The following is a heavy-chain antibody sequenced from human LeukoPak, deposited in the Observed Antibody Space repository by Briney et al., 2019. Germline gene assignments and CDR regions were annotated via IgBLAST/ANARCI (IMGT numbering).Heavy chain of an antibody. CDR3: AKDIAVDYDYIWGSYRPVLFDH. CDR2: ISYDGSNK. D-gene: IGHD3-16*02. V-gene: IGHV3-30*18. CDR1: GFTFSTYG. J-gene: IGHJ4*02. Sequence: GGSLRLSCAASGFTFSTYGMHWVRQAPGKGLEWVAVISYDGSNKYYVDSVKVRFTISRDNSKNTLYLQMNSLGSDDTAVYYCAKDIAVDYDYIWGSYRPVLFDHWGQGTLVTVSS.